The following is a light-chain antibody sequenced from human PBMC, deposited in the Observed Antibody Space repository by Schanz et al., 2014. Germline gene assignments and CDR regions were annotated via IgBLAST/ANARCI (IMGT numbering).Light chain of an antibody. V-gene: IGKV3-20*01. CDR2: AAS. CDR1: QSVGSAF. J-gene: IGKJ3*01. Sequence: EVVLTQSPGTLSLSPGERVTLSCRASQSVGSAFLAWYQQKPGQAPRLLMYAASSRAAGIPDRFSGSGSGTDFSLTISRLEPEDFAVYYCQQYGISRFTFGPGTKVDIK. CDR3: QQYGISRFT.